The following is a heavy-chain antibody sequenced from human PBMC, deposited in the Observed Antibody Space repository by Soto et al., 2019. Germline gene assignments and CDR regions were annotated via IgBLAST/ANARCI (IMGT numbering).Heavy chain of an antibody. Sequence: SGPTLVNPTQTLTLTYTFSGFSLSTSGMRVSWIRQPPGKALEWLARIDWDDDKFYSTSLKTRLTISKDTSKNQVVLTMTNMDTVDTATYYCARETMVRGVIVHYGMDVWGQGTTVTVSS. V-gene: IGHV2-70*04. CDR3: ARETMVRGVIVHYGMDV. CDR2: IDWDDDK. CDR1: GFSLSTSGMR. J-gene: IGHJ6*02. D-gene: IGHD3-10*01.